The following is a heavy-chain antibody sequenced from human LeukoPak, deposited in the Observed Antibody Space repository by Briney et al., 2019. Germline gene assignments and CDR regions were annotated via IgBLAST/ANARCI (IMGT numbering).Heavy chain of an antibody. D-gene: IGHD4-23*01. CDR3: AKDSPRGNDYGGNGPGDY. CDR2: ISGSGGST. CDR1: GFTFSSYA. Sequence: SGGSLRLSCAASGFTFSSYAMSWVRQAPGTGLEWVSAISGSGGSTYYADSVKGRFTISRDNSKNTLYLQMNSLRAEDTAVYYCAKDSPRGNDYGGNGPGDYWGQGTLVTVSS. J-gene: IGHJ4*02. V-gene: IGHV3-23*01.